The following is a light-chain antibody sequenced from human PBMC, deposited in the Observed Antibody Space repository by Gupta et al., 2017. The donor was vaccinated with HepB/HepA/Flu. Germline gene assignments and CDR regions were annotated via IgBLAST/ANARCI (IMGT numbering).Light chain of an antibody. Sequence: AIRMTQSPSSFSASTGDRVTITCRASQGISSYLAWYQQKPGKAPKLLIYAASTLQSGVPSRFSGSGSGTDFTLTISCLQSEDFATYYWQQYYSYPRTFGGVTKVEIK. CDR2: AAS. CDR3: QQYYSYPRT. V-gene: IGKV1-8*01. J-gene: IGKJ4*01. CDR1: QGISSY.